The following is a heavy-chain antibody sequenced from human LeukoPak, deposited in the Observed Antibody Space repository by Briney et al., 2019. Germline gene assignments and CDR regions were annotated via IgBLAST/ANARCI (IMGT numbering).Heavy chain of an antibody. J-gene: IGHJ4*02. CDR2: IFSRGNA. Sequence: SETLSLTCSVSGGSISSYFWSWIRQPAGKGLEWIGRIFSRGNADFNPSLQSRVTISVDTSKNQFSLRLGSVSAADTAVYYCAREARVYDGSGYYHDSWGQGTLVTVSS. D-gene: IGHD3-22*01. CDR1: GGSISSYF. V-gene: IGHV4-4*07. CDR3: AREARVYDGSGYYHDS.